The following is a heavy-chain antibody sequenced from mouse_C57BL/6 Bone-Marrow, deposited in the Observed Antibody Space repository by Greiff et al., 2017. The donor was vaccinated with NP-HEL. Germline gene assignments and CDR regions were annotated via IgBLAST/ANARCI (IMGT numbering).Heavy chain of an antibody. J-gene: IGHJ1*03. V-gene: IGHV1-55*01. CDR3: ARKPPTVVAPYWYFDV. D-gene: IGHD1-1*01. CDR2: IYPGSGST. CDR1: GYTFTSYW. Sequence: QVQLQQPGAELVKPGASVKMSCKASGYTFTSYWITWVKQRPGQGLEWIGDIYPGSGSTNYNEKFKSKATLTVDTSSSTAYMQLSSLTSEDSAVYYCARKPPTVVAPYWYFDVWGTGTTVTVSS.